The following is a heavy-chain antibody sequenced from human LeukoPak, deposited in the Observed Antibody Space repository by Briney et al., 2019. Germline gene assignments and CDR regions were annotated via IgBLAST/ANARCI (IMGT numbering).Heavy chain of an antibody. V-gene: IGHV1-69*13. CDR2: IIPIFGTA. CDR1: GGTFSSYA. J-gene: IGHJ4*02. CDR3: ARVSYYDSSGYSPFDY. D-gene: IGHD3-22*01. Sequence: GASVKVSCTASGGTFSSYAISWVRQAPGQGLEWMGGIIPIFGTANYAQKFQGRVTITADESTSTAYMELSSLRSEDTAVYYCARVSYYDSSGYSPFDYWGQGTLVTVSS.